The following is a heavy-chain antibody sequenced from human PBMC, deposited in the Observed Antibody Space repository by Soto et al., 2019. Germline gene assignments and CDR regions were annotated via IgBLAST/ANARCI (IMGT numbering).Heavy chain of an antibody. CDR3: AREISLIMAAPDY. J-gene: IGHJ4*02. V-gene: IGHV1-18*04. CDR2: VSPYNGNA. D-gene: IGHD2-8*01. Sequence: ASVKVSCKTSGYTFSNYAISWVRQAPGQGLEWMGWVSPYNGNANYTEKFQGRVSMTTDTSTTTAYMELTSLTSDDTAIYYCAREISLIMAAPDYWGQGTLVTVSS. CDR1: GYTFSNYA.